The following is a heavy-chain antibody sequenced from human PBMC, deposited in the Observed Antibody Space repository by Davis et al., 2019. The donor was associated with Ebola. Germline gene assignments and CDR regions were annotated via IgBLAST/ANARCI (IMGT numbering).Heavy chain of an antibody. CDR2: IYYSGTT. CDR3: ARDSPLGIGMDV. CDR1: GGSISSGDYY. V-gene: IGHV4-31*03. J-gene: IGHJ6*04. Sequence: SETLSLTCTVSGGSISSGDYYWSWIRQHPGEGLESIGYIYYSGTTYYNPSLRSRVTISVDTSKNQFSLKLTSVTAGDTAVYYCARDSPLGIGMDVRGKGTTVTVSS.